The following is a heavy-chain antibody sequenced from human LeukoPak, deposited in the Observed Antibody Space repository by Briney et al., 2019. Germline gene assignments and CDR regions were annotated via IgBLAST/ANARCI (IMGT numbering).Heavy chain of an antibody. Sequence: PGRSLRLSCAASGFTFSSYGMHWVRQAPGKGLEWVAVISYDGSNKYYADSVKGRFTISRDNSKNTLYLQMNSLRAEDTAVYYCAKVDSSGPGGGDYWGQGTLVTVSS. D-gene: IGHD6-19*01. V-gene: IGHV3-30*18. CDR1: GFTFSSYG. J-gene: IGHJ4*02. CDR3: AKVDSSGPGGGDY. CDR2: ISYDGSNK.